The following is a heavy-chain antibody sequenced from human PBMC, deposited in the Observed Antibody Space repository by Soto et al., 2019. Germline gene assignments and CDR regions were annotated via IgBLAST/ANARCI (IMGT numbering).Heavy chain of an antibody. CDR1: GFTFSSYA. Sequence: PGGSLRLSCAASGFTFSSYAMSWVRQAPGKGLEWVSAISGSGGSTYYADSVKGRFTISRDNSKNTLYLQMNSLRAEDTAVYYCAKDTPAYYYDSSGYYHEYFQHWGQGTLVTVSS. CDR3: AKDTPAYYYDSSGYYHEYFQH. V-gene: IGHV3-23*01. CDR2: ISGSGGST. D-gene: IGHD3-22*01. J-gene: IGHJ1*01.